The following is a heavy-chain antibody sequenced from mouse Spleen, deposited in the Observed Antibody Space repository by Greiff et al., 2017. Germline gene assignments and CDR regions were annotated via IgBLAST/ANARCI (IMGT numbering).Heavy chain of an antibody. D-gene: IGHD4-1*01. J-gene: IGHJ4*01. Sequence: VKLQESGPGLVAPSQSLSITCTVSGFSLTGYGVNWVRQPPGKGLEWLGMIWGDGSTDYNSALKSRLSISKDNSKSQVFLKMNSLQTDDTARYYCAREEGLTGTRDYAMDYWGQGTTVTVSS. V-gene: IGHV2-6-7*01. CDR3: AREEGLTGTRDYAMDY. CDR2: IWGDGST. CDR1: GFSLTGYG.